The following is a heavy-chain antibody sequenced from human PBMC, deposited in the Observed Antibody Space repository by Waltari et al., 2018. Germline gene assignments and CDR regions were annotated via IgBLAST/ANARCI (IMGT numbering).Heavy chain of an antibody. CDR1: GVTFSSSA. Sequence: QVQLVQSGAEVKNPGSSVKVSCKASGVTFSSSAISWVRQAPGQGLEWMGGIIPIFGTANYAQKFQGRVTITADESTSTAYMELSSLRSEDTAVYYCALKGEAVAGTAFDIWGQGTMVTVSS. D-gene: IGHD6-19*01. CDR3: ALKGEAVAGTAFDI. J-gene: IGHJ3*02. V-gene: IGHV1-69*13. CDR2: IIPIFGTA.